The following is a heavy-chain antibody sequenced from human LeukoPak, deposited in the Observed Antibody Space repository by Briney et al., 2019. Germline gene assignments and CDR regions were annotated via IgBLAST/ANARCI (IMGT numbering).Heavy chain of an antibody. Sequence: PSETLSLTCTVSGGSTSSYYWSWIRQPPGKGLEWIGYIYYTGSTNYNPSLKSRVTISIDTSKNQFSLNLNSVTAADTAVYYCARGSYSGYGDWLDPWGQGTLVAVSS. CDR2: IYYTGST. V-gene: IGHV4-59*01. CDR1: GGSTSSYY. D-gene: IGHD5-12*01. J-gene: IGHJ5*02. CDR3: ARGSYSGYGDWLDP.